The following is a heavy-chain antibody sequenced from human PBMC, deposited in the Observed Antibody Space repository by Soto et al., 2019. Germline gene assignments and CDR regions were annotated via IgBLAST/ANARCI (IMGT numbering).Heavy chain of an antibody. CDR2: IIPIFGTA. CDR1: GGTFSSYA. J-gene: IGHJ4*02. Sequence: EQLVQSGAEVKKPGSSVKVSCKASGGTFSSYAISWVRQAPGQGLEWMGGIIPIFGTANYAQKFQGRVTITADESTSTAYMELSSLRSEDTAVYYCARAFIAAPLPLPGGFFDYWGQGTLVTVSS. V-gene: IGHV1-69*01. D-gene: IGHD6-6*01. CDR3: ARAFIAAPLPLPGGFFDY.